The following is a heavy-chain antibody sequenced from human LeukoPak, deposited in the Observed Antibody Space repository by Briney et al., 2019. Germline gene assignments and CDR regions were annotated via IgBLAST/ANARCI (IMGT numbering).Heavy chain of an antibody. CDR2: ITTGGPNA. J-gene: IGHJ4*02. Sequence: GGSLRLSCSASGFTFSTYWMSWVRQAPGKGLKWVSTITTGGPNAYYADSVKGRFTVSRDDSKNTLYLQMNSLRAEDTAVYYCAKDGGLWVSAHWGDSWGRGTLVTVSS. V-gene: IGHV3-23*01. CDR3: AKDGGLWVSAHWGDS. D-gene: IGHD7-27*01. CDR1: GFTFSTYW.